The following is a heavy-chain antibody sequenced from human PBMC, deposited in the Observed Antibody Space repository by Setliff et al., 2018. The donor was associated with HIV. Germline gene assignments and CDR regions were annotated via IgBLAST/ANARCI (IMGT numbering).Heavy chain of an antibody. CDR3: ASNPEGSSWSFDY. V-gene: IGHV1-46*01. CDR2: INPAGNPT. Sequence: RASVKVSCKASGGTFSSYAISWVRQAPGQGLEWMGIINPAGNPTSYAQKFQGRLTMTRDTSTNTVYMELSSLRSEDTAVYYCASNPEGSSWSFDYWGQGTLVTVSS. D-gene: IGHD6-13*01. CDR1: GGTFSSYA. J-gene: IGHJ4*02.